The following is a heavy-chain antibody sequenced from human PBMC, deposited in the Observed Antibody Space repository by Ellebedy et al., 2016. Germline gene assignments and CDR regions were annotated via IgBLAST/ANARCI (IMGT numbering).Heavy chain of an antibody. CDR3: ARGIAGDPPAIDH. D-gene: IGHD7-27*01. CDR2: LNSDETTT. J-gene: IGHJ4*02. CDR1: GFTFSNYW. V-gene: IGHV3-74*01. Sequence: GGSLRLSXAASGFTFSNYWMHWVRQAPGKGLVWVSRLNSDETTTDYADSVTGRFTISRDNAKNTLFLQMNSLVAEDTAVYYRARGIAGDPPAIDHWGQGILVTVSS.